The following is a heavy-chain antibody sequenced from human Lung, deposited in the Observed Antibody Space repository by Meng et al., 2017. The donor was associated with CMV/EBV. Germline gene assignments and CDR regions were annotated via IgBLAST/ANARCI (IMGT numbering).Heavy chain of an antibody. Sequence: SETLSLTCTVSGGSISSSYWSWIRQPPGKGLEWIGYISYTGSTNYNPSLKSRVTISLDTSKNQFSLRLNSVTAADTALYYCARDGTGFYVDYWGQGTLVXVSS. CDR3: ARDGTGFYVDY. CDR2: ISYTGST. CDR1: GGSISSSY. D-gene: IGHD3/OR15-3a*01. V-gene: IGHV4-59*01. J-gene: IGHJ4*02.